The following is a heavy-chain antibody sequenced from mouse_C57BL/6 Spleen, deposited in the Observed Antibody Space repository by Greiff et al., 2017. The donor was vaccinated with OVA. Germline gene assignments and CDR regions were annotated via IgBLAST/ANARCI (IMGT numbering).Heavy chain of an antibody. V-gene: IGHV1-80*01. CDR2: IYPGDGDT. CDR1: GYAFSSYW. D-gene: IGHD1-1*01. Sequence: QVQLQQSGAELVKPGASVKISCKASGYAFSSYWMNWVKQRPGKGLEWIGQIYPGDGDTNYNGKFKGKATLTADKSSSTAYMQRSSLTSEDSAVYFCARSGYGSSYGDYWGQGTTLTVSS. J-gene: IGHJ2*01. CDR3: ARSGYGSSYGDY.